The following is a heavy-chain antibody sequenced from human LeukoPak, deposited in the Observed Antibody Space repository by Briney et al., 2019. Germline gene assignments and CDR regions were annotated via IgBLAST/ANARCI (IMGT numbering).Heavy chain of an antibody. CDR3: ARVAYYYYYMDV. V-gene: IGHV3-53*01. J-gene: IGHJ6*03. Sequence: QRWGSLRLSCAASGFTVSSNYMSWVRQAPGKGLEWVSVIYSGGSTYYADSVKGRFTISRDNSKNTLYLQMNSLRAEDTAVYYCARVAYYYYYMDVWGKGTTVTISS. CDR1: GFTVSSNY. CDR2: IYSGGST.